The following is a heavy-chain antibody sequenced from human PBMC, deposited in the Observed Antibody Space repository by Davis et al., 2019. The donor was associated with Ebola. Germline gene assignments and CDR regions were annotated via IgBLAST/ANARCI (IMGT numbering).Heavy chain of an antibody. CDR1: GFTFDDYA. CDR3: AKDIGKWLRLGNYFDY. J-gene: IGHJ4*02. V-gene: IGHV3-9*03. CDR2: ISWNSGSI. D-gene: IGHD5-12*01. Sequence: PGGSLRLSCAASGFTFDDYAMHWVRQAPGKGLEWVSGISWNSGSIGYADSVKGRFTISRDNAKNSLYLQMNSLRAEDMALYYCAKDIGKWLRLGNYFDYWGQGTLVTVSS.